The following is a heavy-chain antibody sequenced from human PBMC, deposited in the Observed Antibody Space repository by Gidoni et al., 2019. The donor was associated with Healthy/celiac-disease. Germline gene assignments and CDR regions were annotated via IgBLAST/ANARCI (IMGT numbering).Heavy chain of an antibody. CDR3: ARDPEDGSPY. Sequence: QVQLVESGGGVVQPGRSLRLSCAASGFTFSSYGMHWVRQAPGKGLEWVAVISYDGSNKYYADSVKGRFTISRDNSKNTLYLQMNSLRAEDTAVYYCARDPEDGSPYWGQGTLVTVSS. V-gene: IGHV3-30*03. CDR2: ISYDGSNK. D-gene: IGHD3-10*01. CDR1: GFTFSSYG. J-gene: IGHJ4*02.